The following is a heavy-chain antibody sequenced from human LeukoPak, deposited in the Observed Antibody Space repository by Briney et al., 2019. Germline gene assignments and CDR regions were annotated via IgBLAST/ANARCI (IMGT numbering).Heavy chain of an antibody. CDR3: ARDSGYGSSGWSRRHYYYYMDV. D-gene: IGHD6-19*01. CDR2: INPNSGGT. CDR1: GYTFTNYD. Sequence: ASVKVSCKASGYTFTNYDINWVRQAPGQGLEWMGWINPNSGGTNYAQKFQGRVTMTRDTSISTAYMELSRLRSDDTAVYYCARDSGYGSSGWSRRHYYYYMDVWGKGTTVTISS. J-gene: IGHJ6*03. V-gene: IGHV1-2*02.